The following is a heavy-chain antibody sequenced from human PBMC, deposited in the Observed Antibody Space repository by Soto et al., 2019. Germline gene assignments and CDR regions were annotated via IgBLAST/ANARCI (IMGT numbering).Heavy chain of an antibody. CDR1: GFTFSSYA. J-gene: IGHJ4*02. Sequence: EVQLLESGGGFVQPGGSLRLSCAASGFTFSSYAMTYVRQAPGKGLEWVSTIGGSGTYYADSVKGRFTISRDNSKNTVYVQMNSLRAEDMAVYYCAKHSGSYSLDYWGQGTLVTVSS. D-gene: IGHD1-26*01. V-gene: IGHV3-23*01. CDR3: AKHSGSYSLDY. CDR2: IGGSGT.